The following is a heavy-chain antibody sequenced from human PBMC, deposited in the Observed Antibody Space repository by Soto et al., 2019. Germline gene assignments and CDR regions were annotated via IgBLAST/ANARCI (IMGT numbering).Heavy chain of an antibody. V-gene: IGHV4-34*01. J-gene: IGHJ4*02. CDR1: GGSFSGYY. Sequence: SETLSLTCAVYGGSFSGYYWSWIRQPPGKGLEWIGEINHSGSTNYNPSLKSRVTISVDTSKNQFSLKLSSVTAADTAVYYCARPGRFLEWFPFDYWGQGTLVTVSS. D-gene: IGHD3-3*01. CDR3: ARPGRFLEWFPFDY. CDR2: INHSGST.